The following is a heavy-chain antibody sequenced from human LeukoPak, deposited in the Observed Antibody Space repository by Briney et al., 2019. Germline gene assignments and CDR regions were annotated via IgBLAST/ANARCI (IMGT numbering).Heavy chain of an antibody. CDR2: INHSGST. V-gene: IGHV4-34*01. Sequence: SETLSLTCAVYGGSFSGYYWSWIRQPPGKGLEWIGEINHSGSTNYNPSLKSRVTISVDTSKNQFSPKLSSVTAADTAVYYCARGIAAAGGVDYWGQGTLVTVSS. CDR3: ARGIAAAGGVDY. J-gene: IGHJ4*02. CDR1: GGSFSGYY. D-gene: IGHD6-13*01.